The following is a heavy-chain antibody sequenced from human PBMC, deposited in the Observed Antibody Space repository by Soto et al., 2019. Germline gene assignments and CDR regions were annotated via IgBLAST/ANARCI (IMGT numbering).Heavy chain of an antibody. J-gene: IGHJ3*02. CDR3: ARDRGKGPFDWFDHYGHDAFDI. CDR1: GFTFSHYY. V-gene: IGHV3-11*01. CDR2: ISSSGSTI. D-gene: IGHD3-9*01. Sequence: GGSLRLSCAASGFTFSHYYMSWFRHAPGKGLEKVSYISSSGSTICYADSVKGRFTISRDNANNSLYLQMNSLRAEDTAVDYCARDRGKGPFDWFDHYGHDAFDIWGQGTMVTVSS.